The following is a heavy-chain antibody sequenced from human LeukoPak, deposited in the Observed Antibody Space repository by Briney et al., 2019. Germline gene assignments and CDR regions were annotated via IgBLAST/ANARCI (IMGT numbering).Heavy chain of an antibody. CDR1: GYIFTSYG. D-gene: IGHD6-13*01. Sequence: ASVKVSCKASGYIFTSYGISWVRQAPGQGLEWMGWISAYNGNTNYAQKLQGRVTMTTDTSTSTAYMELSRLRSDDTAVYYCARDGLVAAAGKSYYFDYWGQGTLVTVSS. CDR2: ISAYNGNT. CDR3: ARDGLVAAAGKSYYFDY. V-gene: IGHV1-18*01. J-gene: IGHJ4*02.